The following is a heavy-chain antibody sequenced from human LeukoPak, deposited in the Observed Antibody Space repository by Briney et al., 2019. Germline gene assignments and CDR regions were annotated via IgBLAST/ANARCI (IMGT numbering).Heavy chain of an antibody. Sequence: GASVKVSCKASGYTFNTYGITWARQGPGQGLEWMGWISAYNGHTQSAQKVQGRVTMTTDTSTSTAYMELRSLRSDDTAVYYCASGPGARPGLGIEEVGYYFDYWGQGTLVTVSS. CDR2: ISAYNGHT. V-gene: IGHV1-18*01. D-gene: IGHD7-27*01. J-gene: IGHJ4*02. CDR1: GYTFNTYG. CDR3: ASGPGARPGLGIEEVGYYFDY.